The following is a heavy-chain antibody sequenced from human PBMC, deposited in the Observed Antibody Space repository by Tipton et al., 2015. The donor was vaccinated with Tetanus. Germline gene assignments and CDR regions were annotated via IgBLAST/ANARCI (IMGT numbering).Heavy chain of an antibody. V-gene: IGHV3-53*01. D-gene: IGHD1-20*01. CDR2: IYTGGSA. CDR1: AFTVSSSY. CDR3: AFRTNWRFSRGFDC. J-gene: IGHJ4*02. Sequence: SLRLSCAASAFTVSSSYVHWVRQAPGKGLERVSVIYTGGSADYTDSVKGRFTISRDNSNNSLSLQMNSLRIDDTAVYYCAFRTNWRFSRGFDCWGQGILVTVSS.